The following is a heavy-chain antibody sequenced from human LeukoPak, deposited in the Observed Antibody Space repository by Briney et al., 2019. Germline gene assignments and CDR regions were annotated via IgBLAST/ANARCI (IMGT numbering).Heavy chain of an antibody. CDR2: INPNSGGT. J-gene: IGHJ5*02. CDR1: GYTFTGYY. V-gene: IGHV1-2*02. D-gene: IGHD2-21*02. Sequence: ASVKVSCKASGYTFTGYYLHWVRQAPGQGLEWMGWINPNSGGTNYAQKFQGGVTMTRDTSIGTAYMELSRLRSDDTAVYYCARGSYCGGDCYGWVDPWGQGTLVIVSS. CDR3: ARGSYCGGDCYGWVDP.